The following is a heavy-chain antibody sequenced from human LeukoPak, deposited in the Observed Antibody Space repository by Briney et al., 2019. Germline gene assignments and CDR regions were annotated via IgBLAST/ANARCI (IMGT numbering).Heavy chain of an antibody. J-gene: IGHJ6*02. CDR1: GGSISSYY. D-gene: IGHD4-17*01. CDR3: ARGGKYGDYFGRSYYYYGMDV. Sequence: PSETLSLTCTVSGGSISSYYWSWIRQPPGKGLEWIGYIYYSGSTNYNPSLKSRVTISVDTSKNQFSLKLSSVTAADTAVYYCARGGKYGDYFGRSYYYYGMDVWGQGTTVTVSS. V-gene: IGHV4-59*01. CDR2: IYYSGST.